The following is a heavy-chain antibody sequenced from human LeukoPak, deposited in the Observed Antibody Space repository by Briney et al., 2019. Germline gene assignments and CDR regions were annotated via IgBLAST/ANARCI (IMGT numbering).Heavy chain of an antibody. D-gene: IGHD1-26*01. CDR1: GFTFSSYA. V-gene: IGHV3-23*01. J-gene: IGHJ5*02. Sequence: GGSLRLSCAASGFTFSSYAMSWVRQASGKGLEWVSGINGNGDSTYYADSVKGRFTISRDNSKNTLYLQMNSLGVEDTAVYYCAKDRPNGSDHWGQGTLVTVSS. CDR3: AKDRPNGSDH. CDR2: INGNGDST.